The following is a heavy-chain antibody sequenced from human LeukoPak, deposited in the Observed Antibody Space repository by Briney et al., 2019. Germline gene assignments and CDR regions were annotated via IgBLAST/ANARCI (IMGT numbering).Heavy chain of an antibody. Sequence: GRSLRLSCAASGFTFSSHGMHWVRQAPGKGLEWVAVIAYDGSSEYYADSVKGRFTISRDNSKKTLYLQMNSLRAEDTAVYYCAKDRDIAVGGTDDSFDIWGQGTMVTVSS. V-gene: IGHV3-30*18. J-gene: IGHJ3*02. CDR2: IAYDGSSE. CDR3: AKDRDIAVGGTDDSFDI. CDR1: GFTFSSHG. D-gene: IGHD6-13*01.